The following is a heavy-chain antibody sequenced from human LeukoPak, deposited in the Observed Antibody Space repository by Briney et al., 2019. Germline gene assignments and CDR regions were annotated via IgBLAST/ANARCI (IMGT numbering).Heavy chain of an antibody. CDR3: AKASGPNSAAFDY. Sequence: GGSLRLSCAASGFTFSSYGMHWVRQAPGKGLEWVAFIRYDGSNKYYADSVKGRFTISRDNSKNTLYLQMNSLRAEDTAVYYCAKASGPNSAAFDYWGQGTLVTVSS. D-gene: IGHD6-25*01. V-gene: IGHV3-30*02. J-gene: IGHJ4*02. CDR1: GFTFSSYG. CDR2: IRYDGSNK.